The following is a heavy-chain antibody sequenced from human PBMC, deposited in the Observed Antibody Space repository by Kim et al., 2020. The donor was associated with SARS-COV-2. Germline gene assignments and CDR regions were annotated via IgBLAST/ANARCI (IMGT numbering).Heavy chain of an antibody. CDR3: ASGGYGSGSYYY. CDR2: IDPSDSYT. V-gene: IGHV5-10-1*01. Sequence: GESLKISCKGSGYSFTSYWISWVRQMPGKGLEWMGRIDPSDSYTNYSPSFQGHVTISADKSISTAYLQWSSLKASDTAMYYCASGGYGSGSYYYWGQGTLVTVSS. D-gene: IGHD3-10*01. CDR1: GYSFTSYW. J-gene: IGHJ4*02.